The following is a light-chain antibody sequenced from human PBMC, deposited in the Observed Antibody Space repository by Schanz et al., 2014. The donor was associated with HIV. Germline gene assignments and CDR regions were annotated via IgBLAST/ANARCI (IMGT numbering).Light chain of an antibody. CDR2: ATS. CDR3: QQYGSSPLT. Sequence: EIVLTQSPGSLSLSPGGRATLSCGASQRLSSSYLAWYQQKRDQPPRLVIYATSTRAAGIPDRFSGTGSGTDFTLTISSLEPEDFAVYYCQQYGSSPLTFGPGTKVDIK. CDR1: QRLSSSY. J-gene: IGKJ3*01. V-gene: IGKV3-20*01.